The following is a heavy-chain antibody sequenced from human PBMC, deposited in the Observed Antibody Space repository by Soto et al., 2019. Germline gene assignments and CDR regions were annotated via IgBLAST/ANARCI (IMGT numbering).Heavy chain of an antibody. CDR3: ATRDSSRFY. CDR1: GVSISSHDW. J-gene: IGHJ4*02. Sequence: QVQLQESGPGLVKPSGTLSLTCAVSGVSISSHDWWTWVRQPPGKGLEWIGESHQSGNTNYNSSRESRGTISMYKSKNQFSLKLTSVTVADTAVYSCATRDSSRFYWGQGTLVTVSS. V-gene: IGHV4-4*02. CDR2: SHQSGNT. D-gene: IGHD6-13*01.